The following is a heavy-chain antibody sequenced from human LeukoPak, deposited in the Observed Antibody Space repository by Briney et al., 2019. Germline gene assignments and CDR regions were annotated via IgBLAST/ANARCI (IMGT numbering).Heavy chain of an antibody. J-gene: IGHJ4*02. V-gene: IGHV3-73*01. CDR1: GFTFSGSA. Sequence: PGGSLKLSCAASGFTFSGSAMHWVRQASGKGLEWVGRIRSKANSYATAYAASVKGRFTISRDDSKNTAYLQMNSLITEDTAVYYCTRRDGGGYWGQGTLVTVSS. CDR2: IRSKANSYAT. D-gene: IGHD3-10*01. CDR3: TRRDGGGY.